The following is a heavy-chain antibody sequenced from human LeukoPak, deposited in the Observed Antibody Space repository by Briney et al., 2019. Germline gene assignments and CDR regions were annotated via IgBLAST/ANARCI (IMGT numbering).Heavy chain of an antibody. Sequence: GGSLRLSCAASGFTFRNYWMSWVRQAPGKGLEWVANIKPDGSDNYYVDSVKGRFTIFRDNAKNSLYLQMDSLRAGDTAVYYCARDCETYRAFDAPDYWGQGTLVTVSS. J-gene: IGHJ4*02. D-gene: IGHD4/OR15-4a*01. CDR2: IKPDGSDN. CDR3: ARDCETYRAFDAPDY. CDR1: GFTFRNYW. V-gene: IGHV3-7*01.